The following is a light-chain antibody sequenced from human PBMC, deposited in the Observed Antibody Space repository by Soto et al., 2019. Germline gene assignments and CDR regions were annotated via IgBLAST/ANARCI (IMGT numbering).Light chain of an antibody. J-gene: IGLJ2*01. CDR3: SSYAGSYTLV. Sequence: QSALTQPRSVSGSPGQSVTISCTGTSSEVGSYNYVSWYQQHPGKAPKLMIYDVSERPSGVPDRFSGSKSGNTASLTISGLQAEDEADYYCSSYAGSYTLVFGGGTKLTVL. V-gene: IGLV2-11*01. CDR2: DVS. CDR1: SSEVGSYNY.